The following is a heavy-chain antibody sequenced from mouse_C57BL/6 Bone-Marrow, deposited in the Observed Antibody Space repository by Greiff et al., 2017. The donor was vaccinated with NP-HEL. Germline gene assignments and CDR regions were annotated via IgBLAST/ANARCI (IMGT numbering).Heavy chain of an antibody. D-gene: IGHD4-1*01. J-gene: IGHJ2*01. V-gene: IGHV3-1*01. CDR3: ARLGRHYFDY. CDR2: ISYSGST. Sequence: EVQLKESGPGMVKPSQSLSLTCTVTGYSITSGYDWHWIRHFPGNKLEWMGYISYSGSTNYNPSLKSRISITHDTSKNHFFLKLNSVTTEDTATYYCARLGRHYFDYWGQGTTLTVSS. CDR1: GYSITSGYD.